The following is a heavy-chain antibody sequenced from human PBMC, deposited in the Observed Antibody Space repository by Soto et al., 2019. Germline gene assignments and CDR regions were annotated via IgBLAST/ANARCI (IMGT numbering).Heavy chain of an antibody. V-gene: IGHV4-59*01. CDR2: IYYSGYT. Sequence: PSETLSLTCTVSGGSISSYYWRWIRQPPGKGLEWIGYIYYSGYTNYNPSLKSRVTISVDTSKNQFSLKLSSVTAADTAVYYCARVGRDYGDSIYYYGMDVWGQGTTVT. J-gene: IGHJ6*02. CDR1: GGSISSYY. D-gene: IGHD4-17*01. CDR3: ARVGRDYGDSIYYYGMDV.